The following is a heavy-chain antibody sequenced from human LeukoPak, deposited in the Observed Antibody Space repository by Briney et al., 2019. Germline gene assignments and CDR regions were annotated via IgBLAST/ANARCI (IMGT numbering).Heavy chain of an antibody. CDR2: INHSGST. CDR1: GGSFSGYY. CDR3: ARVGYDTDAFDI. Sequence: KPSETLSLTCAVYGGSFSGYYWSWIRQPPGKGLEWIGEINHSGSTNYNPSLKSRVTISVDTSKNQFSPKLSSVTAADTAVYYCARVGYDTDAFDIWGQGTMVTVSS. V-gene: IGHV4-34*01. J-gene: IGHJ3*02. D-gene: IGHD3-9*01.